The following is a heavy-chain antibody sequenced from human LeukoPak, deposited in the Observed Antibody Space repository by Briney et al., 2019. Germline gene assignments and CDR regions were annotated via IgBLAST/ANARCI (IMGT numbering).Heavy chain of an antibody. Sequence: GGSLRLSCAASGFTFSTYAMHWVRQAPGKGLEWVAVISYDGSNKYYADSVKGRFTISRDNSKNALYLQMNSLRAEDTAVYYCARAGYYYDSSGYSSLDYWGQGTLVTVSS. CDR2: ISYDGSNK. D-gene: IGHD3-22*01. J-gene: IGHJ4*02. CDR3: ARAGYYYDSSGYSSLDY. V-gene: IGHV3-30-3*01. CDR1: GFTFSTYA.